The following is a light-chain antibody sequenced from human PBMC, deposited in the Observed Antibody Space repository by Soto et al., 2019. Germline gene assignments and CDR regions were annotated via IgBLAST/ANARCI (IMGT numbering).Light chain of an antibody. J-gene: IGLJ1*01. CDR3: SSYTSSSVYV. CDR1: SGDVGRCNS. CDR2: DVS. Sequence: QSVLTQPASVSGSPRQSITISCTGTSGDVGRCNSLSWYQHHPGKAPNLIIYDVSNRPSGVSHRLSGAKSGNTASLPISGRQAEDEADYHCSSYTSSSVYVFGTGTKVTVL. V-gene: IGLV2-14*03.